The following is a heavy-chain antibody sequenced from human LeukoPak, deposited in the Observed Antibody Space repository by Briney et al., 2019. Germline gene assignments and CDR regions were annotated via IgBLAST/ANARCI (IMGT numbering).Heavy chain of an antibody. V-gene: IGHV3-30*03. Sequence: PGGSLRLSCAASGFPFSSYGMHWVRQAPGKGLEWVAVISYDGSNKYYADSVKGRFTISRDNAKNTLYLQMNSLRAEDTAVYYCARTRRGAFDYWGQGTLVTVSS. CDR1: GFPFSSYG. J-gene: IGHJ4*02. D-gene: IGHD3-10*01. CDR2: ISYDGSNK. CDR3: ARTRRGAFDY.